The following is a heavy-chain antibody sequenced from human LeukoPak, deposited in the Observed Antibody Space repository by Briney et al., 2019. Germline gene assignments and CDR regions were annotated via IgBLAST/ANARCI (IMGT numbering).Heavy chain of an antibody. D-gene: IGHD6-6*01. CDR2: IYSGGST. J-gene: IGHJ4*02. CDR3: ARDLSGSSPGY. V-gene: IGHV3-53*01. Sequence: PGGSLRLSCAASGFTVSSNYMSWVRQAPGKGLEWVSVIYSGGSTYYADSAKGRFTISRDNSKNTLYLQMNSLRAEDTAVYYCARDLSGSSPGYWGQGTLVTVSS. CDR1: GFTVSSNY.